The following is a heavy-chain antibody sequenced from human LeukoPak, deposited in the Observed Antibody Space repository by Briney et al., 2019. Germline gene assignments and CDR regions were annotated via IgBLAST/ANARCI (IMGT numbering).Heavy chain of an antibody. J-gene: IGHJ6*03. V-gene: IGHV3-23*01. CDR1: GFTFSSYA. CDR3: AKGGYSNGRYYYYYMDV. Sequence: GGSLRLSCAASGFTFSSYAMTWVRQAPGKGLEWVSSFSFNGESTYYADSAKGRFTISRDNSKNTLYLQMNSLRAEDTAVYYCAKGGYSNGRYYYYYMDVWGEGTTVTISS. CDR2: FSFNGEST. D-gene: IGHD5-18*01.